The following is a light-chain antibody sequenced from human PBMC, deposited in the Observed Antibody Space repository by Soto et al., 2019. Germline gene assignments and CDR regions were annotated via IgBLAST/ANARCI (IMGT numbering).Light chain of an antibody. CDR1: SSEVGGYNY. Sequence: QSPPSQPASVSGSRGQSIPISCNGHSSEVGGYNYVSWYQQHPGKAPRLMVYEVNNRPSGVSDRFSGSKYGSTASLAISGLQAEDEADYYCSSYTSGTTPYVFGTGTKVTVL. V-gene: IGLV2-14*01. CDR3: SSYTSGTTPYV. CDR2: EVN. J-gene: IGLJ1*01.